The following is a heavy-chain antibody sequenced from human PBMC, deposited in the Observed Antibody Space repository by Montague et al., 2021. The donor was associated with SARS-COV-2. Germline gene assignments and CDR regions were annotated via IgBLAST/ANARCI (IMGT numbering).Heavy chain of an antibody. D-gene: IGHD6-13*01. V-gene: IGHV4-4*02. CDR3: ARFCSSWTY. J-gene: IGHJ4*02. Sequence: SETLSLTCAVPGRSITSGNWWSWVRQPPGKGLEWIGGIYHSGGTNYNPSLKSRVTISLDKSKNQFSLNLSSATAADTAVYYCARFCSSWTYWGQGTLVTVSS. CDR1: GRSITSGNW. CDR2: IYHSGGT.